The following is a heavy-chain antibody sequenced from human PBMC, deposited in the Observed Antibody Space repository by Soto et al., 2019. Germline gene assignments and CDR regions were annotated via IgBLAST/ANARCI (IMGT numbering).Heavy chain of an antibody. Sequence: ESGGGVVQPGRSLRLSCAASGFTFSSYAMHWVRQAPGKGLEWVAVISYDGSNKYYADSVKGRFTISRDNSKNTLYLQMNSLRAEDTAVYYCARDSVATGNGMDVWGQGTTVTVSS. V-gene: IGHV3-30-3*01. CDR2: ISYDGSNK. CDR1: GFTFSSYA. D-gene: IGHD5-12*01. J-gene: IGHJ6*02. CDR3: ARDSVATGNGMDV.